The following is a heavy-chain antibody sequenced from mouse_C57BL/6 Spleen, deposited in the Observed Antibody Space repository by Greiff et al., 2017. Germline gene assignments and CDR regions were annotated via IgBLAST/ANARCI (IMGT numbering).Heavy chain of an antibody. CDR3: ARERLRYYFDV. V-gene: IGHV1-64*01. CDR2: IHPNSGST. D-gene: IGHD2-4*01. J-gene: IGHJ2*01. Sequence: VQLQQSGAELVKPGASVKLSCKASGYTFTSYWMHWVKQRPGQGLEWIGMIHPNSGSTNYNEKFKSKATLTVDKSSITAYMQLSSLTSEDSAVYYCARERLRYYFDVWGKGTTLTVSS. CDR1: GYTFTSYW.